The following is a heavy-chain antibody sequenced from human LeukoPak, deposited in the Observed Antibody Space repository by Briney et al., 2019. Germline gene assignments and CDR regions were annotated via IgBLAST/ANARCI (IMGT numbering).Heavy chain of an antibody. CDR3: AQNYYGSGSYYY. CDR1: GFTFSDYY. J-gene: IGHJ4*02. Sequence: PGGSLRLSCAASGFTFSDYYMSWIRQAPGKGLEWVSYISSSSYTNYAESVKGRFTISRDNAKNSLYLQMNRLRAEDTAVYYCAQNYYGSGSYYYWGQGTLVTVSS. CDR2: ISSSSYT. V-gene: IGHV3-11*06. D-gene: IGHD3-10*01.